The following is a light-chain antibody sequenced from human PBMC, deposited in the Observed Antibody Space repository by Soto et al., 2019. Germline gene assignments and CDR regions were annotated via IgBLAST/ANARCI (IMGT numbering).Light chain of an antibody. CDR1: QSVSSN. J-gene: IGKJ2*01. Sequence: TQSPATLSVSPGERATLSXRASQSVSSNLAWYQQKPGQAPMLLIYGASTRATGIPARFSGSGSGTEFTLTISSLQSEDFAVYYCQQYNNWPPSMYTFGQGTKLEIK. CDR2: GAS. CDR3: QQYNNWPPSMYT. V-gene: IGKV3-15*01.